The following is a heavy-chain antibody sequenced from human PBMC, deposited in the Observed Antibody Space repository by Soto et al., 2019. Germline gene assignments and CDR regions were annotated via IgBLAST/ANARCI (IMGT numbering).Heavy chain of an antibody. J-gene: IGHJ4*02. D-gene: IGHD2-8*01. CDR2: IAVGSGYT. CDR1: GFTFTSSA. CDR3: AADATAWQQMVPSDY. Sequence: VASVKVSCKASGFTFTSSALQWVRQARGQRLEWIGWIAVGSGYTNYAQRFQDRVTLTRDMSTATTYMELSRLTSEDTAIYYCAADATAWQQMVPSDYWGQGTLVTVSS. V-gene: IGHV1-58*01.